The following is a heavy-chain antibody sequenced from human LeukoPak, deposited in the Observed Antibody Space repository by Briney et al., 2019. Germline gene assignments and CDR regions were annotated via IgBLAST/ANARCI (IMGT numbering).Heavy chain of an antibody. Sequence: SVKVPCKASGGTFSSYAISWVRQAPGQGLEWMGGIIPIFGTANYAQKFQGRVTITADESTSTAYMELSSLRSEDTAVYYCASSTSFWSGYYYYFDYWGQGTLVTVSS. V-gene: IGHV1-69*13. CDR2: IIPIFGTA. CDR3: ASSTSFWSGYYYYFDY. D-gene: IGHD3-3*01. J-gene: IGHJ4*02. CDR1: GGTFSSYA.